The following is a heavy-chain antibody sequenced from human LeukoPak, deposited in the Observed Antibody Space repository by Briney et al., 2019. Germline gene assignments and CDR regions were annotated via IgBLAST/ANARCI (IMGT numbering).Heavy chain of an antibody. CDR3: ARESGSSSYYYYYMDV. CDR2: INPNSGGT. D-gene: IGHD6-13*01. CDR1: GYAFTGYY. V-gene: IGHV1-2*02. J-gene: IGHJ6*03. Sequence: ASVKVSCKASGYAFTGYYMHWVRQAPGQGLEWMGWINPNSGGTNYAQKFQGRVTMTRDMSTSTVYMELSSLRSEDTAVYYCARESGSSSYYYYYMDVWGKGTTVTVSS.